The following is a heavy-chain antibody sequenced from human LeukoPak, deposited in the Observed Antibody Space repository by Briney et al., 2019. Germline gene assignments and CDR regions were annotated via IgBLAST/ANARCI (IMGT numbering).Heavy chain of an antibody. D-gene: IGHD1-26*01. Sequence: ASVKVSCKASGYTFTDYYMNWVRQAPGQGLGWMGWVNPNSGGTNYAQKFQGRVTMTRDTSISTAYMELSSLRSDDTAMYYCTRALGSDSWGQGTLVTVSS. CDR1: GYTFTDYY. V-gene: IGHV1-2*02. CDR3: TRALGSDS. J-gene: IGHJ4*02. CDR2: VNPNSGGT.